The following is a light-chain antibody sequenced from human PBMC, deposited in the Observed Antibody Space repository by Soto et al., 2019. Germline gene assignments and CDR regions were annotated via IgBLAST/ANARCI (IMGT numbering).Light chain of an antibody. CDR1: SSDVGGYNY. CDR2: EVN. Sequence: QSALTQPPSASGSPGQSVTISCTGTSSDVGGYNYVSWYQHHPGKAPKFLIYEVNNRPSGVPDRFSGSKSGNTASLTVAGLQAGDEAEYYCSSYAGSNTVVFGGGTKGTVL. CDR3: SSYAGSNTVV. J-gene: IGLJ3*02. V-gene: IGLV2-8*01.